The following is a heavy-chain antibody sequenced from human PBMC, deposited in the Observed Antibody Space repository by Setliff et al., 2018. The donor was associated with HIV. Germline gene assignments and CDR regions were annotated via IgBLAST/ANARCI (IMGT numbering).Heavy chain of an antibody. CDR3: ARDTYDVSTGPGAFDI. J-gene: IGHJ3*02. CDR2: IHYNGRT. CDR1: GDSITNDDYY. V-gene: IGHV4-39*02. Sequence: SETLSLTCTVSGDSITNDDYYWGWIRQPPGKGLEWIAIIHYNGRTYYDPSLKSRVTIFVDTSKNHFSLKVDSVTAADTAVYYCARDTYDVSTGPGAFDIWGQGTMVTVS. D-gene: IGHD3-9*01.